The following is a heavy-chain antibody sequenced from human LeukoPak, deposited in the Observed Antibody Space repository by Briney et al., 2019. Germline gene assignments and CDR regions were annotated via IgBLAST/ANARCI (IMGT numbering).Heavy chain of an antibody. CDR2: IYYSGDT. J-gene: IGHJ4*02. CDR3: ARVAAATTNPRFDY. V-gene: IGHV4-30-4*01. D-gene: IGHD5-24*01. CDR1: GGSISSGDYY. Sequence: PSQTLSLTCTVSGGSISSGDYYWSWIRQPPGKGLEWIGYIYYSGDTYYNPSLKSRVTISVDTSKNQFSLKLSSVTAADTAVYYCARVAAATTNPRFDYWGPGTLVTVSS.